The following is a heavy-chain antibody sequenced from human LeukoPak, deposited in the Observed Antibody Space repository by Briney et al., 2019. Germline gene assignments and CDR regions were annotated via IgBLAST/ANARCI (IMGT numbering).Heavy chain of an antibody. Sequence: ASVTVSCKASGYTFTSYDINWVRQATGQGLEWMGWMNPNSGNTGYAQKFQGRVTMTRNTSISTAYMELSSLRSEDTAVYYCARPEAMVTSLDYWGQGTLVTVSS. J-gene: IGHJ4*02. V-gene: IGHV1-8*01. CDR1: GYTFTSYD. D-gene: IGHD5-18*01. CDR2: MNPNSGNT. CDR3: ARPEAMVTSLDY.